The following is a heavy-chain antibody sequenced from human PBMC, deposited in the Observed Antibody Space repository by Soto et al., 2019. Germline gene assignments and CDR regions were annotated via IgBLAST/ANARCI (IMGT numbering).Heavy chain of an antibody. D-gene: IGHD3-16*01. J-gene: IGHJ6*02. CDR2: IKQDGSEK. V-gene: IGHV3-7*01. Sequence: EVQLVGSGGGLVQPGGSLRLSCAASGFTFSSYWMSWVRQGPGKGLEWVANIKQDGSEKYYVDSVKGRFTISRDNAKNSLYLQMNSLRAEDTAVYYCAREAGSWGYYYGMDVWGQGTTVTVSS. CDR1: GFTFSSYW. CDR3: AREAGSWGYYYGMDV.